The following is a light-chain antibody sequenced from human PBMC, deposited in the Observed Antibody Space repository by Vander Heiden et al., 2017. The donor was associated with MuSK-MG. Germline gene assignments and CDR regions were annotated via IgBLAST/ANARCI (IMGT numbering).Light chain of an antibody. CDR2: DAS. CDR1: QSVSSY. CDR3: QQRSNGPWT. J-gene: IGKJ1*01. Sequence: ELVLTQSPATLSLSPAQTATLPCRASQSVSSYLAWYQQKPGKAPRLLIYDASNRATGIPGRFSGSGSGTDFTLTIISLEPEDFAVYYCQQRSNGPWTFGQGTKVEIK. V-gene: IGKV3-11*01.